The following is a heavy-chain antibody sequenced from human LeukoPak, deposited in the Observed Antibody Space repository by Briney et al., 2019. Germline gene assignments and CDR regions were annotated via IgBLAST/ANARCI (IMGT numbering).Heavy chain of an antibody. CDR2: IYYSGST. J-gene: IGHJ3*02. Sequence: PSETLSLTCAVSGGSISSGGYSWSWIRQPPGKGLEWIGYIYYSGSTYYNPSLKSRVTISVDTSKNQFSLKLSSVTAADTAVYYCASLQALDAFDIWGQGTMVTVSS. D-gene: IGHD1-1*01. CDR3: ASLQALDAFDI. V-gene: IGHV4-31*11. CDR1: GGSISSGGYS.